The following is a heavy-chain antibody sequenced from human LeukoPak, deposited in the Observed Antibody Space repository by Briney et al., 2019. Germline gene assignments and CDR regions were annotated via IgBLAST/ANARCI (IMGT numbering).Heavy chain of an antibody. V-gene: IGHV3-30*04. CDR3: ARDRTYSGSFFDY. J-gene: IGHJ4*02. CDR2: ISYDGSNK. D-gene: IGHD1-26*01. CDR1: GFTFSSYA. Sequence: PGGSLRLSCAASGFTFSSYAIHWVRQAPGKGLEWVAAISYDGSNKYYAGSVKGRFTISRDNSKNTLYLQMNSLRGEDTAVYYCARDRTYSGSFFDYWGQGTLVTVSS.